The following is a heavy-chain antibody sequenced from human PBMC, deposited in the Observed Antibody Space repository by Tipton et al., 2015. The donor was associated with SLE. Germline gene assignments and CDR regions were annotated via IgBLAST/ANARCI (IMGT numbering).Heavy chain of an antibody. J-gene: IGHJ5*02. CDR1: GYTFTSYY. CDR3: ARGGQDYYVDNWFDP. D-gene: IGHD3-10*02. CDR2: INPSGGST. V-gene: IGHV1-46*01. Sequence: QLVQSGPEVKKPGASVKVSCKASGYTFTSYYMHWVRQAPGQGLEWMGIINPSGGSTSYAQKFQGRVTMTRDTSTSTVYMELSSLRSEDTAVYYCARGGQDYYVDNWFDPWGQGTLVTVSS.